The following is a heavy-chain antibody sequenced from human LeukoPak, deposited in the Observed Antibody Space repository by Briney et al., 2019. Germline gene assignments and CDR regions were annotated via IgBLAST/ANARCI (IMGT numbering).Heavy chain of an antibody. CDR3: ARDSLRYFDWSSYYYYYMDV. CDR1: GGSFSDYY. J-gene: IGHJ6*03. D-gene: IGHD3-9*01. CDR2: IYYSGST. Sequence: SETLSLTCAVYGGSFSDYYWSWIRQVPGKGLEWIGSIYYSGSTYYNPSLKSRVTMSVDTSKNQFSLKLSSVTAADTAVYYCARDSLRYFDWSSYYYYYMDVWGKGTTVTISS. V-gene: IGHV4-34*11.